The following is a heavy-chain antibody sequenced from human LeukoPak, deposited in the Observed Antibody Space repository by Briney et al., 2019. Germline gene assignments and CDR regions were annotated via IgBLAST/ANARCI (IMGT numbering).Heavy chain of an antibody. CDR1: GGSISSYY. CDR2: IYYSGST. D-gene: IGHD1-26*01. V-gene: IGHV4-59*01. Sequence: ASETLSLTCTVSGGSISSYYWSWIRQPPGKGLEWIGYIYYSGSTNYNPSLKSRVTISVDTSKNQFSLKLSSVTAADTAVYYCASSGLEWESPTYYFDYWGQGTPVTVSS. CDR3: ASSGLEWESPTYYFDY. J-gene: IGHJ4*02.